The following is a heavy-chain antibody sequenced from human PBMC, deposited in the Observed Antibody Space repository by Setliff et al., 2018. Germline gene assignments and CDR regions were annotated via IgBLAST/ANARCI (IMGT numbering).Heavy chain of an antibody. Sequence: PSETLSLTCTVSGDSISSYYWSWIRQSPGKGLEWIGYISNRGNTNYNPSLKSRLTIALDMSTSTVYMELRSLRSEDTAVYYCAADLDFDILTRYYFDYWGQGTLVTVSS. CDR2: ISNRGNT. J-gene: IGHJ4*02. D-gene: IGHD3-9*01. V-gene: IGHV4-59*12. CDR3: AADLDFDILTRYYFDY. CDR1: GDSISSYY.